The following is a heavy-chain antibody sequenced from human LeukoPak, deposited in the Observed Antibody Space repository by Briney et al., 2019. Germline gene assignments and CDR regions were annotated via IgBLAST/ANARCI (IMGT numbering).Heavy chain of an antibody. D-gene: IGHD2-15*01. V-gene: IGHV3-33*01. J-gene: IGHJ4*02. CDR3: ARGYCSGGSCYTYDY. CDR2: IWYDASNK. CDR1: GFTFSSFG. Sequence: RSLTHSPAASGFTFSSFGMHWVRQAPGKGLEWVAVIWYDASNKYYVDSVKGRFTISRDNSKNTLYLQMNSLRAEDTAVYYCARGYCSGGSCYTYDYWGQGTLVTVSS.